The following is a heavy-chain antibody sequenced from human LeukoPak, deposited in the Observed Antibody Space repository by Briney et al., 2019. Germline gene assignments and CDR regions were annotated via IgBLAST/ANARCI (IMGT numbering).Heavy chain of an antibody. CDR2: MNPNSGNT. D-gene: IGHD6-13*01. Sequence: ASVKVSCKASGYTFTSYDINWVRQATGQGLEWMGWMNPNSGNTGYAQKFQGRVTMTRITSISTAYMELSSLRSEDTAVYYCARARRSIAAAGTERAGYYFDYWGQGTLVTVSS. J-gene: IGHJ4*02. CDR3: ARARRSIAAAGTERAGYYFDY. CDR1: GYTFTSYD. V-gene: IGHV1-8*01.